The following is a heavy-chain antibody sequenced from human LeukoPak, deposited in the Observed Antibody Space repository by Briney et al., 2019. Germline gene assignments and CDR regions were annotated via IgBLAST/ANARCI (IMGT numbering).Heavy chain of an antibody. Sequence: GASVKVSCKASGFTFTSSAVQWVRQARGQRHEWIGWIVVGSGNTNYAQKFQERVTITRDMSTSTAYMELSSLRSEDTAVYYCAAVVGDKKYNWNDRWDLDYWGQGTLVNVSS. V-gene: IGHV1-58*01. CDR1: GFTFTSSA. CDR2: IVVGSGNT. D-gene: IGHD1-20*01. J-gene: IGHJ4*02. CDR3: AAVVGDKKYNWNDRWDLDY.